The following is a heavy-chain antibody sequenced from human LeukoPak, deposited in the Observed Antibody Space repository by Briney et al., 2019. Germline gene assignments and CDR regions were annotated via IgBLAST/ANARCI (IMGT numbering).Heavy chain of an antibody. V-gene: IGHV3-21*01. CDR1: GFTFSSDR. CDR3: ASSLHYDYVWGSYRYGYYFDY. J-gene: IGHJ4*02. CDR2: INSSSSYI. D-gene: IGHD3-16*02. Sequence: GGSLRLSCAASGFTFSSDRMNWDRQAPGKGLEWVSSINSSSSYIYYADPVKGRFTISRDNAKNSLYLQMNIMRDEDRAVYYCASSLHYDYVWGSYRYGYYFDYWGQGTLVTVSS.